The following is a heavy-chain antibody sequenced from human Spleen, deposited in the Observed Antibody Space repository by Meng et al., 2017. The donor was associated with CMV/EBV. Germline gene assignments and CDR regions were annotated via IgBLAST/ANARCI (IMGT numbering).Heavy chain of an antibody. V-gene: IGHV3-21*01. CDR2: ISSSSSYI. J-gene: IGHJ4*02. D-gene: IGHD3-10*01. Sequence: GESLKISCTASGFTFSTCAMHWVRQAPGKGLEWVSSISSSSSYIYYADSVKGRFTISRDNAKNSLYLQMNSLRAEDTAVYYCARVVGESGYWGQGTLVTVSS. CDR1: GFTFSTCA. CDR3: ARVVGESGY.